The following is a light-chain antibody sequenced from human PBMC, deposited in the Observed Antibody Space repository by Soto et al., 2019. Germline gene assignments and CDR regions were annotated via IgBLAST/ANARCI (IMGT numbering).Light chain of an antibody. CDR3: QQYDNLYT. V-gene: IGKV1-33*01. Sequence: DIQMTQSPSSLSASVGDRVTITCQAGQDISNYLNWYQQKPGKAPKLLIYDASNLETGVPSRFSGSGAGTDFTSTISSLQPEAIATYYCQQYDNLYTFGQGTKLEIK. CDR2: DAS. CDR1: QDISNY. J-gene: IGKJ2*01.